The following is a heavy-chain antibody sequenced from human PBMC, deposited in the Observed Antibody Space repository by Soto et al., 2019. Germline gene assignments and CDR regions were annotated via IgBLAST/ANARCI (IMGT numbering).Heavy chain of an antibody. J-gene: IGHJ4*01. CDR2: IYPGDSDV. D-gene: IGHD3-10*01. CDR1: EYTLTKYW. CDR3: ARHGPLNAMLRGVPLDF. V-gene: IGHV5-51*01. Sequence: GESLKISCDASEYTLTKYWIGWVPPVPGKGLEWMGIIYPGDSDVRYSPSFQGHVTISVDKSIKTAYLEWSSLKPSDTATYFCARHGPLNAMLRGVPLDFWGQGTRVTVSS.